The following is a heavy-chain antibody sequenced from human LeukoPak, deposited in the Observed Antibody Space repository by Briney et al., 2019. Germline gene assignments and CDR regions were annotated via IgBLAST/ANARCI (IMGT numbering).Heavy chain of an antibody. D-gene: IGHD2-15*01. Sequence: SVKVSCKASGGTFSSYAISWVRQAPGQGLDWMGGIIPIFGTANYAQKFQGRVTITADESTSTAYMELSSLRSEDTPVYYCARGGYCSGGSCPAEYFQHWGQGTLVTVSS. CDR2: IIPIFGTA. J-gene: IGHJ1*01. CDR1: GGTFSSYA. V-gene: IGHV1-69*01. CDR3: ARGGYCSGGSCPAEYFQH.